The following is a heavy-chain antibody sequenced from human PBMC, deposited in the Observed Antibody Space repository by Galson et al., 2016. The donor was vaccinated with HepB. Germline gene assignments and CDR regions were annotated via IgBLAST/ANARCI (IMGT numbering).Heavy chain of an antibody. V-gene: IGHV3-9*01. J-gene: IGHJ1*01. CDR3: AKDISPQYDSSVYFPRRCMQH. CDR1: GLRFDDHA. Sequence: SLRLSCAGSGLRFDDHAFHWVRQAPGKGLEWVAGISWNNGRIGYEDSVKGRFTITRDNTNNSLHLQMKTLRPEDTALYYCAKDISPQYDSSVYFPRRCMQHGGQGTLFTVSS. CDR2: ISWNNGRI. D-gene: IGHD3-22*01.